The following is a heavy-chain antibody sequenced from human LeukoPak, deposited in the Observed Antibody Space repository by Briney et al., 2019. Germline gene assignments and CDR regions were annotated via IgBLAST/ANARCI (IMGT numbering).Heavy chain of an antibody. Sequence: GGSLRLSCAASGFTFSSYGMHWVRQAPGKGLEYVSSISSNGGSTYYANSVKGRFTISRDSSKNTLYLQMGSLRAEDMAVYYCARGYIVDYWGQGTLVTVSS. J-gene: IGHJ4*02. V-gene: IGHV3-64*01. CDR3: ARGYIVDY. CDR1: GFTFSSYG. D-gene: IGHD1-1*01. CDR2: ISSNGGST.